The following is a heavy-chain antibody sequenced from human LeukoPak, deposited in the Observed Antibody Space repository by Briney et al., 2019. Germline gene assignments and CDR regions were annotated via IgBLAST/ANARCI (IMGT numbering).Heavy chain of an antibody. CDR1: GFPFSNAW. J-gene: IGHJ4*02. V-gene: IGHV3-15*01. CDR3: STVSPYYGSGTTSPDS. CDR2: IKNKTDGGKT. Sequence: GSLRLSCAASGFPFSNAWMSWVRQAPGKGLEWVGRIKNKTDGGKTDYAAPVQGRFSISRDDSENTLYLQMNGLNTEDTAVYYCSTVSPYYGSGTTSPDSWGQGTLVVVSS. D-gene: IGHD3-10*01.